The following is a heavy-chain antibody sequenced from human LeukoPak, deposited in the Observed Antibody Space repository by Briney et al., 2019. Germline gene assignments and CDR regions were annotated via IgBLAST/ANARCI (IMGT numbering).Heavy chain of an antibody. CDR2: ISSSSSYI. J-gene: IGHJ4*02. CDR1: GFTFDDYG. Sequence: GGSLRLSCAASGFTFDDYGMSWVRQAPGKGLEWVSSISSSSSYIYYADSVKGRFTISRDNAKNSLYLQMNSLRAEDTAVYYCARAMAHSPFDYWGQGTLVTVSS. D-gene: IGHD3-10*01. V-gene: IGHV3-21*01. CDR3: ARAMAHSPFDY.